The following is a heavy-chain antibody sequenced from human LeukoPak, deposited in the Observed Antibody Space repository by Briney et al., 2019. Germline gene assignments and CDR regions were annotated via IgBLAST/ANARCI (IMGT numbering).Heavy chain of an antibody. V-gene: IGHV1-8*01. D-gene: IGHD1-1*01. CDR2: MNPNSGNT. CDR3: ARGLLFVRDMEYFDY. J-gene: IGHJ4*02. Sequence: ASVNVSFKASGYTFTIYDINWVRQANGQGLEWMGWMNPNSGNTGYAQKFQGRVTMTRNPSISTAYMELSSLRSEDTAVYYCARGLLFVRDMEYFDYWGQGTLVTVSS. CDR1: GYTFTIYD.